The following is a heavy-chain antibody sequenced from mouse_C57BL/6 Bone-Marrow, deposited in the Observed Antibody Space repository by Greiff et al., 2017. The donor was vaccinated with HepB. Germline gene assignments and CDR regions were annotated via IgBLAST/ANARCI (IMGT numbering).Heavy chain of an antibody. V-gene: IGHV2-2*01. CDR2: IWSGGST. CDR1: GFSLTSYG. D-gene: IGHD2-4*01. J-gene: IGHJ2*01. Sequence: VMLVESGPGLVQPSQSLSITCTVSGFSLTSYGVHWVRQSPGKGLEWLGVIWSGGSTDYNAAFISRLSISKDNSKSQVFFKMNSLQADDTAIYYCARIGLRRGDYWGQGTTLTVSS. CDR3: ARIGLRRGDY.